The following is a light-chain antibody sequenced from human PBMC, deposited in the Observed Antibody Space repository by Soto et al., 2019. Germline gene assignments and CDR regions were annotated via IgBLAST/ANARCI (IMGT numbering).Light chain of an antibody. CDR2: GAS. Sequence: PGERVTLSCRASQRVSSSYLTWYQQKPGQAPRLLIYGASTRATSIPARFSGSGSGTDFTLTIISLQPEDFAVYYCQQDYNLPWTFGQGTKVEIK. CDR1: QRVSSSY. J-gene: IGKJ1*01. V-gene: IGKV3D-7*01. CDR3: QQDYNLPWT.